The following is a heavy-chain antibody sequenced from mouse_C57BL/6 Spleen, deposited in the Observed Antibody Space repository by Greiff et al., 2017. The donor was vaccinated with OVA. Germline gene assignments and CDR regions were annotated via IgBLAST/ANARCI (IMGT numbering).Heavy chain of an antibody. D-gene: IGHD2-4*01. CDR2: IYPGDGDT. CDR3: ARGSHYYDYDQFAY. CDR1: GYAFSSYW. J-gene: IGHJ3*01. V-gene: IGHV1-80*01. Sequence: VQGVESGAELVKPGASVKISCKASGYAFSSYWMNWVKQRPGKGLEWIGQIYPGDGDTNYNGKFKGKATLTADKSSSTAYMQLSSLTSEDSAVYFCARGSHYYDYDQFAYWGQGTLVTVSA.